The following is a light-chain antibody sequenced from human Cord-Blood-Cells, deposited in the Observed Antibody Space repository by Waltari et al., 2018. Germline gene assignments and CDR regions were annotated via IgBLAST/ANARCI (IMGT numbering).Light chain of an antibody. V-gene: IGLV1-40*01. CDR3: QSYDSSLSGVV. J-gene: IGLJ2*01. CDR1: SPTIGAGYD. CDR2: GNS. Sequence: QSVLTQPPSVSGAPGQRITLSCTGSSPTIGAGYDVHWYQQLPGTAPKLLIYGNSNRPSGVPDRFSGSKSGTSASLAITGLQAEDEADYYCQSYDSSLSGVVFGGGTKLTVL.